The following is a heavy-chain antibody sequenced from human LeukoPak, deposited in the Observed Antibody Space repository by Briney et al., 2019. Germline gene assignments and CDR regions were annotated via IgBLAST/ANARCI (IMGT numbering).Heavy chain of an antibody. CDR3: ARDHYDSSGYSSMFS. Sequence: ASVKVSCKASGYTFTSYGISWVRQAPGQGLEWMGWISAYNGNTNYAQKLQGRVTMTTDTSTSTAYMELRSLRSDDTAVYYCARDHYDSSGYSSMFSWGQGTLVTVSS. CDR2: ISAYNGNT. CDR1: GYTFTSYG. V-gene: IGHV1-18*01. J-gene: IGHJ5*02. D-gene: IGHD3-22*01.